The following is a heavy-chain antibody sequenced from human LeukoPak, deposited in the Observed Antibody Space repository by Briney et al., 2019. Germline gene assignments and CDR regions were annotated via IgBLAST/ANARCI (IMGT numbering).Heavy chain of an antibody. V-gene: IGHV4-59*08. CDR3: ARHSSSWPLFDY. CDR2: IYYSGST. D-gene: IGHD6-13*01. J-gene: IGHJ4*02. CDR1: GGSISSYY. Sequence: SETLSLTCTISGGSISSYYWSWIRQPPGKGLEWIGYIYYSGSTNHNPSLKSRVTISVDTPKNQFSLKLSSVTAADTAVYYCARHSSSWPLFDYWGQGTLVTVSS.